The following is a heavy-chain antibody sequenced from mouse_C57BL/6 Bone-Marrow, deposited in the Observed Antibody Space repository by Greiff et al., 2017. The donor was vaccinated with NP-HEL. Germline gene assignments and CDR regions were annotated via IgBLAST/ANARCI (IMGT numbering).Heavy chain of an antibody. V-gene: IGHV1-55*01. CDR3: ARWKRNYYCSSYDAMDY. J-gene: IGHJ4*01. Sequence: QVQLQQPGAELVKPGASVKMSCKASGYTITSYWITWVKQRPGQGLEWIGDIYPGSGSTNYNEKFKSKATLTVDTSSSTAYMQLSSLTSEDSAVYYCARWKRNYYCSSYDAMDYWGQGTSVTVSS. CDR2: IYPGSGST. CDR1: GYTITSYW. D-gene: IGHD1-1*01.